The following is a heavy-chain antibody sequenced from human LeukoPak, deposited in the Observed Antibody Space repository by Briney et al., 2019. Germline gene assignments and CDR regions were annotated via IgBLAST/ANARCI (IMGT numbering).Heavy chain of an antibody. Sequence: SGPTLVNPTQTLTLTCTFSGFSLSTSGMCVSWIRQPPGKALEWLARIGWDDDKYYSTSLKTRLTISKDTSKNQVVLTMTNMDPVDTATYYCARIDHFQSYFDYWGQGTLVTVSS. J-gene: IGHJ4*02. D-gene: IGHD1-14*01. V-gene: IGHV2-70*11. CDR1: GFSLSTSGMC. CDR2: IGWDDDK. CDR3: ARIDHFQSYFDY.